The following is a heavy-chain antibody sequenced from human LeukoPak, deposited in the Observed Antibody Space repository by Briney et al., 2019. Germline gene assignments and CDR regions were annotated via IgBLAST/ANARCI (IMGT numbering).Heavy chain of an antibody. V-gene: IGHV3-64D*06. Sequence: GGSLRLSCSASGFIFTTYTMYWVRQAPGKGLEFVSVVNGNGDTTYYTDSVKGRFTISRDNSKNTLHLQMSSLRAEDTAVYYCVGDQVDDTGYLRWGQGTRVTVSA. J-gene: IGHJ4*02. CDR1: GFIFTTYT. CDR3: VGDQVDDTGYLR. D-gene: IGHD3-9*01. CDR2: VNGNGDTT.